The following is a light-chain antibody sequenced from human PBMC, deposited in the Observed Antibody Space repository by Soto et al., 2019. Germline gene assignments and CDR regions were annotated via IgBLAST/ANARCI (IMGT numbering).Light chain of an antibody. J-gene: IGLJ1*01. Sequence: QSALTQPASVSGSPGQSITISCTGTSSDVGLYDYVSWYQQHPGKAPQLMIYAVSNRPSGVSNRFSASKSGNTASLFISGLQAEDEADYYCSSYTSDRSYVFGSGTKVTAL. CDR1: SSDVGLYDY. CDR2: AVS. V-gene: IGLV2-14*01. CDR3: SSYTSDRSYV.